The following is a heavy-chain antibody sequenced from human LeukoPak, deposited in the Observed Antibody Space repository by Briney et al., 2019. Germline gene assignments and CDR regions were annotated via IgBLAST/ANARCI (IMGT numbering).Heavy chain of an antibody. CDR2: IKEDGTET. J-gene: IGHJ4*02. CDR1: RFTFSNSI. D-gene: IGHD5-24*01. V-gene: IGHV3-7*03. CDR3: AKEGRSLQTY. Sequence: GGSLRLSCASSRFTFSNSIFHWVRLAPGKGLEWVANIKEDGTETYYVDSVKGRFTISRDNAKNSLYLQMNSLRVEDTAVYYCAKEGRSLQTYWGQGTLVTVSS.